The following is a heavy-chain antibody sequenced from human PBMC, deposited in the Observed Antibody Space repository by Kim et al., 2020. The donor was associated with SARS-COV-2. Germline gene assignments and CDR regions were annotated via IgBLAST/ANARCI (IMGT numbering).Heavy chain of an antibody. J-gene: IGHJ4*02. D-gene: IGHD6-19*01. CDR3: AKDLQDSSGWYEDY. V-gene: IGHV3-30*02. Sequence: DPVKGRFTISRDNSKNTLYLQMNSLRAEDTAVYYCAKDLQDSSGWYEDYWGQGTLVTVSS.